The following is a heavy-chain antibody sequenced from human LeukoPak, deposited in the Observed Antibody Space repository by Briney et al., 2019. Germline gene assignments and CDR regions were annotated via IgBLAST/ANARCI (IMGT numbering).Heavy chain of an antibody. J-gene: IGHJ3*02. V-gene: IGHV1-2*06. CDR2: INPNSGGT. CDR3: ARRFFGVVINPTNDAFDI. D-gene: IGHD3-3*01. CDR1: GYTFTGYY. Sequence: ASVKVSCKASGYTFTGYYMHWVRQAPGQGLEWMGRINPNSGGTSYAQKFQGRVTMTRDTSISTAYLQWSSLKTSDTAMYYCARRFFGVVINPTNDAFDIWGQGTMVTVSS.